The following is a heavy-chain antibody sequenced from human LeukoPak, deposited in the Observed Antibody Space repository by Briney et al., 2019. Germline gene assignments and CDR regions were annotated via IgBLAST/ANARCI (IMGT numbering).Heavy chain of an antibody. CDR2: ISGSGGTT. V-gene: IGHV3-23*01. CDR3: ARGGSVFAYFFDY. Sequence: SGGSQRLSCAASGFIFSNYAMTWARLTPGKGLEWVSAISGSGGTTYYADSVKGRFTISRDSSTNTLYLQLSSLRAEDTAIYYCARGGSVFAYFFDYWGQGTLVTVSS. D-gene: IGHD3-10*01. J-gene: IGHJ4*02. CDR1: GFIFSNYA.